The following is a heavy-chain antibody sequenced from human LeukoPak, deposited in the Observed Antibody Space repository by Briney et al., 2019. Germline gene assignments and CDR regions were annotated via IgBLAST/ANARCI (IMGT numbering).Heavy chain of an antibody. CDR2: ISYDGSNK. J-gene: IGHJ6*02. V-gene: IGHV3-30*04. Sequence: GGSLRLSCVASGFTFNDYTMHWVRQAPGKGLEWVAVISYDGSNKYDADSVKGRFTISRDNAKNSLYLQMNSLRAEDTAVYYCGRSMDVWGQGTTVTVSS. CDR3: GRSMDV. CDR1: GFTFNDYT.